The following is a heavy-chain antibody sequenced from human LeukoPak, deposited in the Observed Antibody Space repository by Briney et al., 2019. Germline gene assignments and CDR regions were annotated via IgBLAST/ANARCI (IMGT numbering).Heavy chain of an antibody. Sequence: SDTLSLTCAVSGYSISSSHCWGWIRQPPGRGLGWIGYIYYSGSIYYNPSLKRRVTMSVDTSKNQFSLKLSSVTAVDTAVYYCARDDYAGFDYWGQGTLVTVSS. CDR2: IYYSGSI. V-gene: IGHV4-28*03. J-gene: IGHJ4*02. D-gene: IGHD4-17*01. CDR1: GYSISSSHC. CDR3: ARDDYAGFDY.